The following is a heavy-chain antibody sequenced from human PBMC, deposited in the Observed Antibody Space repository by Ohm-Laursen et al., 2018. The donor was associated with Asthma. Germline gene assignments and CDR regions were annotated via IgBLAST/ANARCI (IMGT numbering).Heavy chain of an antibody. J-gene: IGHJ4*02. Sequence: SLRLSCSAFGFTFSSYAMSWVRQAPGKGLEWVSAISGSGGSTYYADSVKGRFTISRDDAENTLYLQMNSLRADDSAVYYCARGSLEGLQWGQGTLVTVSS. CDR2: ISGSGGST. CDR1: GFTFSSYA. CDR3: ARGSLEGLQ. D-gene: IGHD5-24*01. V-gene: IGHV3-23*01.